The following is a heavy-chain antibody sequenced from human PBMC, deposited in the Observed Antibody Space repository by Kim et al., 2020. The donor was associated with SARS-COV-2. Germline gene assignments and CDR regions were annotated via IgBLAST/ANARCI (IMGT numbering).Heavy chain of an antibody. CDR3: ARGMLAAGYFYGMDV. J-gene: IGHJ6*02. D-gene: IGHD6-13*01. V-gene: IGHV4-34*01. CDR1: GGSFSGYY. Sequence: SETLSLTCAVYGGSFSGYYWSWIRQPPGKGLEWIGEINHSGSTNYNPSLKSRVTLSVDTSKNQFSLKLSSVTAADTALYYCARGMLAAGYFYGMDVWGQG. CDR2: INHSGST.